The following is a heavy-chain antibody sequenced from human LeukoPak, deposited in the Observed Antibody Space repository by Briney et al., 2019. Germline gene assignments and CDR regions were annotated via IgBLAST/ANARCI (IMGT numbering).Heavy chain of an antibody. V-gene: IGHV3-53*01. J-gene: IGHJ4*02. Sequence: GGSLRLSCAASGFTVSSNYMSWVRQAPGKGLEWVSVIYSGGSTYYADSVKGRFTISRDNSKNTLYLQMNSLRAEDTAVYYCAREAGPSYYFDYWGQGTLVTVSS. CDR2: IYSGGST. CDR3: AREAGPSYYFDY. CDR1: GFTVSSNY.